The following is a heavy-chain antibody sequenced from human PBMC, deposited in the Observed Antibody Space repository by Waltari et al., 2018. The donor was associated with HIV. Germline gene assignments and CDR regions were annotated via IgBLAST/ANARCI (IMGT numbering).Heavy chain of an antibody. CDR3: ARDYDSSGYYFFAFDN. CDR1: GLTCSGSA. J-gene: IGHJ4*02. Sequence: QVQLVESGGGVVQPGRSLRLYCAASGLTCSGSAIHWVRQAPGKGLEWVAVISNDGSNKYYVDSVKGRFTISRDNSKNTVYLQMNSLRAEDTAVYFCARDYDSSGYYFFAFDNWGQGTLVTVSS. D-gene: IGHD3-22*01. CDR2: ISNDGSNK. V-gene: IGHV3-30*04.